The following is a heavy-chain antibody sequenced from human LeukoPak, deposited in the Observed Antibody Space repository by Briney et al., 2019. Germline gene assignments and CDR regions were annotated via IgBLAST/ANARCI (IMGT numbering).Heavy chain of an antibody. V-gene: IGHV1-18*01. CDR2: ISAYNGET. Sequence: ASVTVSCKASGYTFTSYGISWVRQAPGQGLEWMGWISAYNGETNYAPKFQGRLTMTTDTSTSTAYMELRSLTSDDTAVYYCVRDYNYVPDYWGQETLVTVSS. CDR3: VRDYNYVPDY. J-gene: IGHJ4*02. D-gene: IGHD3-16*01. CDR1: GYTFTSYG.